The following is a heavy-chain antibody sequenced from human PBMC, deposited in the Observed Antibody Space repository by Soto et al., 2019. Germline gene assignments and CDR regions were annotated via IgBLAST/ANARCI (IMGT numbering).Heavy chain of an antibody. D-gene: IGHD1-1*01. V-gene: IGHV3-74*01. CDR3: TRGPRVSSTGTGAH. CDR1: GFTFSAYW. CDR2: ISDDGSTT. J-gene: IGHJ4*02. Sequence: GGSLRLSCEVYGFTFSAYWMHWVRQVPGKGLIWVSRISDDGSTTTYADSVKGRFTISRDNAKNTLYLQMDSLRADDTGLYYCTRGPRVSSTGTGAHWGQGTLVTVS.